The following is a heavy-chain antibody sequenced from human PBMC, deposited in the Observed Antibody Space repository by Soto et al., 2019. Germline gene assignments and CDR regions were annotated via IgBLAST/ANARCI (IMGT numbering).Heavy chain of an antibody. CDR2: INPNSGGT. CDR1: GYTFTGYY. Sequence: ASVKVSCKASGYTFTGYYMHWVRHAPGQGLEWMGWINPNSGGTNYAQRFQGRVTMTRDTSISTAYMELSRLRSDDTAVYYCATSLSAGYYYGMDVWGQGTTVTVS. D-gene: IGHD6-25*01. V-gene: IGHV1-2*02. CDR3: ATSLSAGYYYGMDV. J-gene: IGHJ6*02.